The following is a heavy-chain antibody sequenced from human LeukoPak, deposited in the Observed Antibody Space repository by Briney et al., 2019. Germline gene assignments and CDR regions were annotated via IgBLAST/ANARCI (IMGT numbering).Heavy chain of an antibody. CDR2: TSSDLNVK. CDR3: AREGYYGSGSPPSLYFDY. J-gene: IGHJ4*02. V-gene: IGHV3-30-3*01. CDR1: GFTFRNYV. Sequence: GSLVLSCAASGFTFRNYVIHWVRQAPGKGLEWVAVTSSDLNVKLYADSVKGRFTISRDNSRSTLYLQMNSLRPEDTATYYCAREGYYGSGSPPSLYFDYWGQGTLVTVSS. D-gene: IGHD3-10*01.